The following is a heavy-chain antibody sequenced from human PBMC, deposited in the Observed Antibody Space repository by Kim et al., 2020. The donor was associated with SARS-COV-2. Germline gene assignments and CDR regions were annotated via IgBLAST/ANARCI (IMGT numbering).Heavy chain of an antibody. Sequence: YADSVKGRFSISRDNAKNSLYLQMNSLRAEDTAVYYCARLKSWIQLWFDYWGQGTLVTVSS. CDR3: ARLKSWIQLWFDY. V-gene: IGHV3-11*06. D-gene: IGHD5-18*01. J-gene: IGHJ4*02.